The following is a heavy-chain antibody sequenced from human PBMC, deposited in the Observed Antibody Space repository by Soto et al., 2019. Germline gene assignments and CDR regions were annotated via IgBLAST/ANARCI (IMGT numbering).Heavy chain of an antibody. D-gene: IGHD3-10*01. CDR2: IWYDGSNK. Sequence: XGSLRLSCASSVFTFSSYGMHWVRQSPGKWLEWVAVIWYDGSNKYYADSVKGRFTISRDNSKNTLYLQMNSLRAEDTAVYYCARDDYYGSGTYYDYYYYGMDVWGPGTTV. CDR3: ARDDYYGSGTYYDYYYYGMDV. V-gene: IGHV3-33*01. J-gene: IGHJ6*02. CDR1: VFTFSSYG.